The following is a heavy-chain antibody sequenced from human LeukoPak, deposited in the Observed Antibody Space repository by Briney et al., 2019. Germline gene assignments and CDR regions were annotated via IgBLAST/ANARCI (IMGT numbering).Heavy chain of an antibody. Sequence: GGALKISCKGSGYRFTSYWIGWGRQMPGKGLEGMGIIYPGDSDTRYSPSFQGQVTISADKSISTAYLQWSSLKASDTAMYYCARDLGGVGSYYFDYWGQGTLVTVSS. CDR2: IYPGDSDT. J-gene: IGHJ4*02. CDR1: GYRFTSYW. CDR3: ARDLGGVGSYYFDY. D-gene: IGHD3-16*01. V-gene: IGHV5-51*01.